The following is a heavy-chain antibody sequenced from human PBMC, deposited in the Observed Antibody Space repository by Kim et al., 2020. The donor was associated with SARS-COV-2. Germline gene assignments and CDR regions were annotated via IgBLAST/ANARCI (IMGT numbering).Heavy chain of an antibody. CDR3: ACSSGWYGGVFDY. CDR1: GYTFTSYY. CDR2: INPSGGST. D-gene: IGHD6-19*01. Sequence: ASVKVSCKASGYTFTSYYMHWVRQAPGQGLKWMGIINPSGGSTSYAQKFQGRVTMTRDTSTSTVYMELSSLRSEDTAVYYCACSSGWYGGVFDYWGQGTLVTVSS. J-gene: IGHJ4*02. V-gene: IGHV1-46*01.